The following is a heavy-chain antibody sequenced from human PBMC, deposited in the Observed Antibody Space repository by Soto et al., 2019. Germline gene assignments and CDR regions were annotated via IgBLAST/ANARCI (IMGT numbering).Heavy chain of an antibody. D-gene: IGHD6-19*01. V-gene: IGHV4-30-2*01. J-gene: IGHJ4*02. CDR1: GGSISSGGYS. CDR3: ARAGGLGAVAVDY. CDR2: IYHSGST. Sequence: QLQLQESGSGLVKPSQTLSLTCAVSGGSISSGGYSWSWIRQPPGKGLEWIGYIYHSGSTYYNPCRRSRVTIAVDRSKNQFSLNLSSVIAAATAVYYCARAGGLGAVAVDYWGQGTLVTVSS.